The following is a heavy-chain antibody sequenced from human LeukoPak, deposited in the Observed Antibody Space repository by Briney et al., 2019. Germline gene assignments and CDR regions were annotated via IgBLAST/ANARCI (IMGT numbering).Heavy chain of an antibody. CDR3: AKVPIQSPRPSGSYYGDDAFDI. Sequence: PGGSLRLSCAASGFTFSSYWMHWVRQAPGKGLEWVSGISWNSGTVGYADSVKGRFTISRDNAKNSLYLQMNSLRAEDTALYYCAKVPIQSPRPSGSYYGDDAFDIWGQGTMVTVSS. CDR2: ISWNSGTV. J-gene: IGHJ3*02. V-gene: IGHV3-9*01. CDR1: GFTFSSYW. D-gene: IGHD1-26*01.